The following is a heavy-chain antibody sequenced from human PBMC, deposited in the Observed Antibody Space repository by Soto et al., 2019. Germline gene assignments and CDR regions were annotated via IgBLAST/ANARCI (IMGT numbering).Heavy chain of an antibody. CDR3: ARDRCSSTSCSVDC. CDR2: IVVGSGNT. J-gene: IGHJ4*02. CDR1: GFTFTSSA. D-gene: IGHD2-2*01. Sequence: SVKVSCKASGFTFTSSAVQWVRQARGQGLEWIGWIVVGSGNTNYAQKLQDRVTITRDMSTSTAYMELRRLRSDDTAVYYCARDRCSSTSCSVDCWGQGTLVTVSS. V-gene: IGHV1-58*01.